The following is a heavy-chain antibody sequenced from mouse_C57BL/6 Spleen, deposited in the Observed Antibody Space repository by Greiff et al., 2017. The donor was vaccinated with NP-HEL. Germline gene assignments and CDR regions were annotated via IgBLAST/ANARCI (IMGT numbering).Heavy chain of an antibody. CDR3: TTGDGSSPYYAMDY. CDR2: IDPENGDT. J-gene: IGHJ4*01. Sequence: VQLQQSGAELVRPGASVKLSCTASGFNIKDDYMHWVKQRPEQGLEWIGWIDPENGDTEYASKFQGKATITADTSSNTAYLQLSSLTSEDTAVYYCTTGDGSSPYYAMDYWGQGTSVTVSS. D-gene: IGHD1-1*01. V-gene: IGHV14-4*01. CDR1: GFNIKDDY.